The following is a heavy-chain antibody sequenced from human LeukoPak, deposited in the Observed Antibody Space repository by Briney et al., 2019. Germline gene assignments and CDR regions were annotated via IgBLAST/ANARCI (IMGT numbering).Heavy chain of an antibody. CDR1: GYTFVNYY. CDR3: ARDPNYADLDY. Sequence: ASVKVSCKASGYTFVNYYIHWVRQAPGQGLEWMGIINPSGGSTSYAQKFQGRVTVTRDTSTSTVYMELSSLRSEDTAVYYCARDPNYADLDYWGQGTLVIVSS. J-gene: IGHJ4*02. CDR2: INPSGGST. V-gene: IGHV1-46*01. D-gene: IGHD1-7*01.